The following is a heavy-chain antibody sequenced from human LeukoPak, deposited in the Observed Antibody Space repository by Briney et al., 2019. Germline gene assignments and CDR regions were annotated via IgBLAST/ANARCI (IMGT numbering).Heavy chain of an antibody. J-gene: IGHJ4*02. CDR1: GFTVSSNY. Sequence: PGGSLRLSCAVSGFTVSSNYMSWVRQAPGKGLEWVSVIYSGDRTNYADSVKGRFTISRDNSKNTLYLQMNSLRGEDTAVYYCASGSASGGYRLAYWGQGTLVTVAS. D-gene: IGHD1-26*01. CDR3: ASGSASGGYRLAY. V-gene: IGHV3-53*01. CDR2: IYSGDRT.